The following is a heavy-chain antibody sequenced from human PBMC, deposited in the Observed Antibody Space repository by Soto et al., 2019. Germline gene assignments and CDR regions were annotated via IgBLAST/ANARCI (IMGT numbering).Heavy chain of an antibody. D-gene: IGHD5-18*01. J-gene: IGHJ6*02. CDR2: ISGSGRST. CDR1: GFTFSSYA. Sequence: PGGSLRLSCAASGFTFSSYAMSWVRQAPGKGLEWVSSISGSGRSTYYADSVKGRFTISRDNSKNTLYLQMNSLRAEDTALYFCAKPDTDWDVWGQGTTVTVSS. V-gene: IGHV3-23*01. CDR3: AKPDTDWDV.